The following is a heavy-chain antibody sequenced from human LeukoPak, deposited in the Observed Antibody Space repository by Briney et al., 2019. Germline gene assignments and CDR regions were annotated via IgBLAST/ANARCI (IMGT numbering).Heavy chain of an antibody. Sequence: PSQTLSLTCTVSGGSISSGSYYWSWIRQPAGKGLEWIGRIYTSGSTNYNPSLKSRVTISVDTSKNQFSLKLSSVTAADTAVYYCARDYYYYDSSGYSSSWFDPWGQGTLVTVSS. CDR2: IYTSGST. CDR3: ARDYYYYDSSGYSSSWFDP. V-gene: IGHV4-61*02. CDR1: GGSISSGSYY. D-gene: IGHD3-22*01. J-gene: IGHJ5*02.